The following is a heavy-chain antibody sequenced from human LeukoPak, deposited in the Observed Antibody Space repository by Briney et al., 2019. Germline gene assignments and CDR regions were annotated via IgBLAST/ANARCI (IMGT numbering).Heavy chain of an antibody. Sequence: GGSLRLSCAASGFTFSSYEMNWVRQAPGKGLEWVSSITSSNYIYYADSVKGRFTISRDNAKNSLHLQMNSLRAEDTAVYYCARAVLYGGYDYWGQGTLVTVSS. D-gene: IGHD5-12*01. V-gene: IGHV3-21*01. CDR1: GFTFSSYE. CDR3: ARAVLYGGYDY. J-gene: IGHJ4*02. CDR2: ITSSNYI.